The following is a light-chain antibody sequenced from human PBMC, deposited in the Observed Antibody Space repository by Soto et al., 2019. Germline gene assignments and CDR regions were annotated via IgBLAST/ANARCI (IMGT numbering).Light chain of an antibody. CDR2: GAS. V-gene: IGKV1-39*01. J-gene: IGKJ4*01. CDR1: QYITTY. Sequence: DIQMTQSPSSLSASVGDRVTITCRASQYITTYLNWYQHKPGTAPKLLIYGASSLQSGVSSRFSGNGSGTDFTLTISSLQPEDFATYYCQQSFSVPLTFGGGTKVEIK. CDR3: QQSFSVPLT.